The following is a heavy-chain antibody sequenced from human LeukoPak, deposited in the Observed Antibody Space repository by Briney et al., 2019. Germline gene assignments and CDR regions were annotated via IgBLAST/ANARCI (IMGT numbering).Heavy chain of an antibody. J-gene: IGHJ4*02. Sequence: SETLSLTCTVSGGSISSSSYYWGWIRQPPGKGLEWIGSIYYSGSTYYNPSLKSRVTISVDTSKNQFSLKLSSVTAADTAVYYCASYRTLDYWGQGTLVTVSS. CDR3: ASYRTLDY. V-gene: IGHV4-39*01. CDR2: IYYSGST. CDR1: GGSISSSSYY. D-gene: IGHD1-14*01.